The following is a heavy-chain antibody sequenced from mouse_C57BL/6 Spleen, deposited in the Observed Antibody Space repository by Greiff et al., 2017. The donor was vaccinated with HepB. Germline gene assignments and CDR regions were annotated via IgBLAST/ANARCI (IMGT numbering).Heavy chain of an antibody. CDR3: ARWAFYWYFDV. CDR2: ISSGSSNI. CDR1: GFTFSDYG. D-gene: IGHD3-1*01. Sequence: DVMLVESGGGLVKPGGSLKLSCAASGFTFSDYGMHWVRQAPEKGLEWVAYISSGSSNIYYADTVKGRFTITRDNAKNTLFLQMTSLRSEDTAMYYCARWAFYWYFDVWGTGTTVTVSS. V-gene: IGHV5-17*01. J-gene: IGHJ1*03.